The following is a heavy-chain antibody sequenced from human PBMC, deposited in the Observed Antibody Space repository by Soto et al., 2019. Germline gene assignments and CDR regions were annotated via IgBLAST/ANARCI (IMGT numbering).Heavy chain of an antibody. Sequence: SETLSVTCTVSGGSISSGSYYWSWIRKHPGKGLEWIGYIYYSGSTSYNPSLKSRVTISADTSKNQFSLNLSSVTAADTAVYYCARDHLISPGTCWFDPWGQGTLVTVSS. CDR3: ARDHLISPGTCWFDP. CDR2: IYYSGST. J-gene: IGHJ5*02. D-gene: IGHD6-13*01. V-gene: IGHV4-31*03. CDR1: GGSISSGSYY.